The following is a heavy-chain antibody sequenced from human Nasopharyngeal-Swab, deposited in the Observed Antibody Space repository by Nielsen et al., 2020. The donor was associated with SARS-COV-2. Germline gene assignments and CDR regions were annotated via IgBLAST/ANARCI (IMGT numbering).Heavy chain of an antibody. V-gene: IGHV3-49*03. J-gene: IGHJ4*02. CDR1: GFTFGDYA. CDR3: TRVAVYYDSSGYYSG. CDR2: IRSKAYGGTT. Sequence: GESLKISCTASGFTFGDYAMSWFRQAPGKGLEWVGFIRSKAYGGTTEYAASVKGRFTISRDDSKSIAYLQMNSLKTEDTAVHYCTRVAVYYDSSGYYSGWGQGTLVTVSS. D-gene: IGHD3-22*01.